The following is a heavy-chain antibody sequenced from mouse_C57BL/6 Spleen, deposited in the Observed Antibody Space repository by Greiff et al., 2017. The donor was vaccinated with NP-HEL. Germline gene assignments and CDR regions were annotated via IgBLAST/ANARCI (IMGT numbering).Heavy chain of an antibody. J-gene: IGHJ2*01. CDR3: ARTGTKEYYFDY. D-gene: IGHD4-1*01. CDR1: GYTFTSYW. CDR2: IDPSASET. V-gene: IGHV1-52*01. Sequence: QVQLQQPGAELVRPGSSVKLSCKASGYTFTSYWMHWVKQRPIQGLEWIGNIDPSASETHYTQKFKDKATLTVDKSSSTAYMQLSSLTSEDSAVYYCARTGTKEYYFDYWGQGTTLTVSS.